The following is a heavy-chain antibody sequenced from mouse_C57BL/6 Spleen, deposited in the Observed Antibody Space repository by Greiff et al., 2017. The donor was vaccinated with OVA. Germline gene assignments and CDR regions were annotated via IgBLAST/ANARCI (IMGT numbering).Heavy chain of an antibody. D-gene: IGHD1-1*01. CDR2: FYPGSGSI. CDR1: GYTFTEYT. J-gene: IGHJ2*01. V-gene: IGHV1-62-2*01. CDR3: ARHASRGPITTVVDFDY. Sequence: QVQLKESGAELVKPGASVKLSCKASGYTFTEYTIHWVKQRSGQGLEWIGWFYPGSGSIKYNEKFKDEATLTADKSSSTVYMELSRLTSEDSAVYFCARHASRGPITTVVDFDYWGQGTTLTVSS.